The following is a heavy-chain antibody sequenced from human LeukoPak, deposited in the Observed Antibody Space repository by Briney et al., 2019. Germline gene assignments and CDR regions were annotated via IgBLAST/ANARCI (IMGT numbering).Heavy chain of an antibody. J-gene: IGHJ4*02. V-gene: IGHV3-23*01. Sequence: GGSLRLSCAASGFTFSSYAVSWVRQAPGKGLEWVSSISGSGGSTYSADSVKGRLTISRDNSKNTLYLQMNSLRAEDTALYYCAKDRYCTNDICHGDFDYWGQGTLVTVSS. CDR1: GFTFSSYA. D-gene: IGHD2-8*01. CDR2: ISGSGGST. CDR3: AKDRYCTNDICHGDFDY.